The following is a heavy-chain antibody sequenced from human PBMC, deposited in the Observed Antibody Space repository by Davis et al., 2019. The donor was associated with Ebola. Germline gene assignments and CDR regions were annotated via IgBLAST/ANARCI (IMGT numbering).Heavy chain of an antibody. J-gene: IGHJ3*02. D-gene: IGHD6-19*01. CDR2: IYPGDSDT. CDR1: GYSFTNNW. V-gene: IGHV5-51*01. CDR3: ARLSAVAGAGVTPDAFDI. Sequence: KVSCKASGYSFTNNWIGWVRQMPGKGLEWMGIIYPGDSDTRYNPSFEGQVTISADKSTTTAYLQWSRLKASDTAMYYCARLSAVAGAGVTPDAFDIWGQGTKVTVSS.